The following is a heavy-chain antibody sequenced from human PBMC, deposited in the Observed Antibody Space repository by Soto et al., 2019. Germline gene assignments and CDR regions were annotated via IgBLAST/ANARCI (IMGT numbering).Heavy chain of an antibody. CDR1: GGSISSGGYY. V-gene: IGHV4-31*03. Sequence: SETLSLTCTVSGGSISSGGYYWSWIRQHPGKGLEWIGYIYYSGSTYYNPSLKSRVTISVDTSKNQFSLKLSSVTAADTAVYYCAREVQLWQFDYWGQGTLVTVSS. J-gene: IGHJ4*02. D-gene: IGHD5-18*01. CDR2: IYYSGST. CDR3: AREVQLWQFDY.